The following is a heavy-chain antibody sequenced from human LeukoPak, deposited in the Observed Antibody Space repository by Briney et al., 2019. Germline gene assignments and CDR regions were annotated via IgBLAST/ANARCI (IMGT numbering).Heavy chain of an antibody. CDR1: GGSXXGYY. D-gene: IGHD6-13*01. CDR2: INHSGST. J-gene: IGHJ4*02. Sequence: LSLTXXXYGGSXXGYYWSWIRQPPGKGLEWIGEINHSGSTNYNPSLKSRVTISVDTSKNQFSLKLSSVTAADTAVYYCARVLYSSSWYLRYWGQGTLVTVSS. CDR3: ARVLYSSSWYLRY. V-gene: IGHV4-34*01.